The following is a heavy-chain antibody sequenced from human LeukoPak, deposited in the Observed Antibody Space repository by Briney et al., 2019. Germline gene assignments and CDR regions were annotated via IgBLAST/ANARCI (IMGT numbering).Heavy chain of an antibody. Sequence: SETLSLTCAVYGGSFSGYYWSWIRQPPGKGLEWIGEINHSGSTNYNPSLKSRVTISVGTSKNQFSLKLSSVTAADTAVYYCARGRGEIRYWGQGTLVTVSS. V-gene: IGHV4-34*01. D-gene: IGHD3-16*01. J-gene: IGHJ4*02. CDR2: INHSGST. CDR1: GGSFSGYY. CDR3: ARGRGEIRY.